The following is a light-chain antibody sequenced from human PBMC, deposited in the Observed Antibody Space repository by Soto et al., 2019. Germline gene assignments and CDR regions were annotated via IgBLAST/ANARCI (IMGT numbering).Light chain of an antibody. CDR3: QQFGSSPQP. CDR2: AAS. CDR1: QSVMSNY. Sequence: EILLTQSPGTLALSPGERATLSCRASQSVMSNYLAWYQQKPGQAPRLLIYAASSRATGIPDRFSGSGSGTDFSLTISRLESEDFTVYYCQQFGSSPQPFGGGTKVEI. V-gene: IGKV3-20*01. J-gene: IGKJ4*01.